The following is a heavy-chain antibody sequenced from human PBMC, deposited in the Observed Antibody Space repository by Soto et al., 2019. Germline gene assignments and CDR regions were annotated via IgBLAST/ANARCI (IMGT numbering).Heavy chain of an antibody. CDR1: GGTFSSYA. J-gene: IGHJ4*02. CDR2: IIPIFGTA. Sequence: QVQLVQSGAEVKKPGSSVKVSCKASGGTFSSYAISWVRQAPGQGLEWMGGIIPIFGTANYAQKFQGRVTITADESTSTAYMELSSLRSEDTAVYYCARVPAAPTRAPGGYSYGVFDYWGQGTLVTVSS. D-gene: IGHD5-18*01. V-gene: IGHV1-69*01. CDR3: ARVPAAPTRAPGGYSYGVFDY.